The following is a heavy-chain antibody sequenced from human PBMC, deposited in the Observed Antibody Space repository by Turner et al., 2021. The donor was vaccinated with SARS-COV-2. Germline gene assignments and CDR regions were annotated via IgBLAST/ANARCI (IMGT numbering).Heavy chain of an antibody. CDR1: GFTFSSYS. CDR2: ISSSSSYI. J-gene: IGHJ4*02. CDR3: ASSPTAPGYYYDSSGYYTPYYFDY. D-gene: IGHD3-22*01. Sequence: EVQLVESGGGLVKPGGSLRLSCAASGFTFSSYSMNWVRQAPGKGLEWVSSISSSSSYIYDAGSVKGRFTISRDNAKNSLYLQMNSLRAEDTAVYYCASSPTAPGYYYDSSGYYTPYYFDYWGQGTLVTVSS. V-gene: IGHV3-21*01.